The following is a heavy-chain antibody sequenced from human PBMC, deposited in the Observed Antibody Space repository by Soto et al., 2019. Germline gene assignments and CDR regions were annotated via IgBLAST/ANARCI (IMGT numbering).Heavy chain of an antibody. Sequence: QLQLQESGPGLVKPSETLSLTCAVSGASISGSYYYWAWLRQSPRKGPEWIGSVFYTGFTSYNPSLESRVSVSVDTSKSQFSLKLSAVTAADTAVYYCATSQKGYNWNYFDHWGQGALVTVSS. CDR3: ATSQKGYNWNYFDH. J-gene: IGHJ4*02. D-gene: IGHD1-20*01. V-gene: IGHV4-39*01. CDR2: VFYTGFT. CDR1: GASISGSYYY.